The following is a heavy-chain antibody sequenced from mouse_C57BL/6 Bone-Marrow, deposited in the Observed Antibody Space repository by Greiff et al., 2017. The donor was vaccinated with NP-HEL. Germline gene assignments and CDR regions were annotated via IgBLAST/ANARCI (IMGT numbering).Heavy chain of an antibody. Sequence: VQLQESGAELARPGASVKLSCKASGYTFTSYGISWVKQRTGQGLEWIGEIYPRSGNTYYNEKFKGKATLTADKSSSTAYMELRSLTSADSAVYFCAREDGYYEGYWGQGTSVTVSS. CDR2: IYPRSGNT. J-gene: IGHJ4*01. V-gene: IGHV1-81*01. CDR3: AREDGYYEGY. CDR1: GYTFTSYG. D-gene: IGHD2-3*01.